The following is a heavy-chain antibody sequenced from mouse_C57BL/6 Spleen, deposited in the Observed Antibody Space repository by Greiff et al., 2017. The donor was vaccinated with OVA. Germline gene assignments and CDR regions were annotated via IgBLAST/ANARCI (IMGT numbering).Heavy chain of an antibody. J-gene: IGHJ4*01. CDR1: GYTFTDYN. D-gene: IGHD2-4*01. CDR3: ARGRLRGSYYYAMDY. CDR2: LTPNTGGT. V-gene: IGHV1-18*01. Sequence: EVQLVESGPELVKPGASVKIPCKASGYTFTDYNMDWVKQSHGKSLELIVDLTPNTGGTIYNQKFKGKATLTVDKSSSTAYMELRSLTSEDTAVYYCARGRLRGSYYYAMDYWGQGTSVTVSS.